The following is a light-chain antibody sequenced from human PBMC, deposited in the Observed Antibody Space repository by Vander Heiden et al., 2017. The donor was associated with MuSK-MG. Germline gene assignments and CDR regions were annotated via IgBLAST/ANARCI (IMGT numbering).Light chain of an antibody. CDR2: AST. J-gene: IGKJ4*01. CDR3: QQGDNKPLT. CDR1: QNIGNY. Sequence: DIQMTQSPSSLSASVGDRVTIICRATQNIGNYLNWYQQKGGKAPQLLIYASTRLQSGVPSRFSGSGSGTEFTLSISSLQREDFATYYCQQGDNKPLTFGGGTKVEIK. V-gene: IGKV1-39*01.